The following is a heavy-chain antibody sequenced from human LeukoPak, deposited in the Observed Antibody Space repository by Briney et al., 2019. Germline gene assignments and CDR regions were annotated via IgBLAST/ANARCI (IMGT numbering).Heavy chain of an antibody. V-gene: IGHV3-53*01. CDR2: IYSGGST. CDR1: GFTFSGYA. J-gene: IGHJ4*02. CDR3: ARGSERYYDSSGYHS. Sequence: GGSLRLSCAASGFTFSGYAMCWVRQAPGKGLEWVSVIYSGGSTYYADSVKGRFTISRDNSKNTLYLQMNSLRAEDTAVYYCARGSERYYDSSGYHSWGQGTLVTVSS. D-gene: IGHD3-22*01.